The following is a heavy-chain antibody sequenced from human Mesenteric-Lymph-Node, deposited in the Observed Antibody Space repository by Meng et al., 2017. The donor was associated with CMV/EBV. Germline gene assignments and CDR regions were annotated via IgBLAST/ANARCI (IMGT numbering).Heavy chain of an antibody. V-gene: IGHV4-34*01. Sequence: QLELHQGGAGLWKPSETLSVPCAVYGGSFSGYYWNWIRQSPEKGLEWIGEINHSGSTTYNPSFTSRIIISVDTSTNQISLNMSSVTAADTAVYYCARGSSYDILTGYFDYWGQGALVTVSS. CDR2: INHSGST. CDR1: GGSFSGYY. J-gene: IGHJ4*02. CDR3: ARGSSYDILTGYFDY. D-gene: IGHD3-9*01.